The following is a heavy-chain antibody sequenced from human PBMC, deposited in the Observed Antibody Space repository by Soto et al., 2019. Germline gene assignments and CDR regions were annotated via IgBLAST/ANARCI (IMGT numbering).Heavy chain of an antibody. CDR1: GFTFSSYG. CDR3: AKDPRGYSYGPDKYYYYGMDV. CDR2: ISYDGSNK. V-gene: IGHV3-30*18. J-gene: IGHJ6*02. Sequence: GGSLRLSCAASGFTFSSYGMHWVRQAPGKGLEWVAVISYDGSNKYYADSVKGRFTISRDNSKNTLYLQMNSLRAEDTAVYYCAKDPRGYSYGPDKYYYYGMDVWAQGTTVTVSS. D-gene: IGHD5-18*01.